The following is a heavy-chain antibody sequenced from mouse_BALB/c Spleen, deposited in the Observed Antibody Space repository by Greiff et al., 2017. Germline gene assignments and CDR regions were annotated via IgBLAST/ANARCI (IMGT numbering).Heavy chain of an antibody. J-gene: IGHJ3*01. CDR2: IWAGGST. V-gene: IGHV2-9*02. CDR3: AREKSMITPFAY. Sequence: QVQLKESGPGLVAPSQSLSITCTVSGFSLTSYGVHWVRQPPGKGLEWLGVIWAGGSTNYNSALMSRLSISKDNSKSQVFLKMNSLQTDDTAMYYCAREKSMITPFAYWGQGTLVTVSA. CDR1: GFSLTSYG. D-gene: IGHD2-4*01.